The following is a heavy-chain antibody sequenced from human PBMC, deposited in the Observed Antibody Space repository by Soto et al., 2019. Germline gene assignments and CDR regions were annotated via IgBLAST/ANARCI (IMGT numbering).Heavy chain of an antibody. D-gene: IGHD6-19*01. V-gene: IGHV6-1*01. J-gene: IGHJ4*02. Sequence: PSQTLSLTCXISGGSVSSNSGAWNWIRQSPSRGLEWLGRTYYRSKWYNAYSVSVKSRITINPDTSKNQFSLQLKSVTPEDTAVYYCVRDTGSGSGWYGIWGQGTQVTVSS. CDR2: TYYRSKWYN. CDR1: GGSVSSNSGA. CDR3: VRDTGSGSGWYGI.